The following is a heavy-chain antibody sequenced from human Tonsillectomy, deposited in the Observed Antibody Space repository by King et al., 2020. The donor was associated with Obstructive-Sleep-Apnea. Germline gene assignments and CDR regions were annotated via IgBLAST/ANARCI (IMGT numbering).Heavy chain of an antibody. D-gene: IGHD3-16*01. J-gene: IGHJ4*02. CDR2: INPDNGDT. Sequence: HVQLVESGAEVKKPGASVKVSCEASGYTFSDDYVHWVRQAPGQGLEWMGRINPDNGDTTYAQNFQGRGTIARDTSISTAYMELSSLTSDDTALYYCARENKGEGSTPDYWGQGTLVTVSS. V-gene: IGHV1-2*02. CDR1: GYTFSDDY. CDR3: ARENKGEGSTPDY.